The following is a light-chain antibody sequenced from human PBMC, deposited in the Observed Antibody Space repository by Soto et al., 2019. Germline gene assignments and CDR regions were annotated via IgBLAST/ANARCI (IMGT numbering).Light chain of an antibody. CDR3: QQRVNWPPT. CDR2: DAS. J-gene: IGKJ4*01. Sequence: EVVLTQSPASLSLSPGDRATLSCRADQSVSDYLAWYQQKPGQPPRLLFFDASSRATGVPHRFSAGGSGTDFTLIISSLQPEDFAVYYCQQRVNWPPTVGGGTKVDSK. V-gene: IGKV3-11*01. CDR1: QSVSDY.